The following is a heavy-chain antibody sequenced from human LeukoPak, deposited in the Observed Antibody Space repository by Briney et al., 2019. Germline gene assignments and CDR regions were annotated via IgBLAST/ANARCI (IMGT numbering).Heavy chain of an antibody. D-gene: IGHD3-3*01. Sequence: GGSLRLSCAASGLTYSSYAMSGLRQAPGKGVEGVSPISGSGGSKYYADSVKGRFTISRGNSKNTLYLQMNSLRAEDTAVYYCAKDHEVTIFGVVPNQHWGQGTLVTVSS. CDR2: ISGSGGSK. V-gene: IGHV3-23*01. J-gene: IGHJ1*01. CDR3: AKDHEVTIFGVVPNQH. CDR1: GLTYSSYA.